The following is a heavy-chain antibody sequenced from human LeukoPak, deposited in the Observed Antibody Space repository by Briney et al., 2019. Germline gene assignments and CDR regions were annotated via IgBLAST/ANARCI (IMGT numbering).Heavy chain of an antibody. CDR1: GFTFSSYG. J-gene: IGHJ4*02. D-gene: IGHD4-17*01. CDR2: ISGGSYNT. V-gene: IGHV3-23*01. Sequence: GGSLRLSCAASGFTFSSYGMSWVRQAPGKGLEWVSVISGGSYNTYYAVSVKGRFTISRDNSKNTVYLQMNSLRAEDTAVYYCAKVDYGDKAPLDYWGQGTLVTVSS. CDR3: AKVDYGDKAPLDY.